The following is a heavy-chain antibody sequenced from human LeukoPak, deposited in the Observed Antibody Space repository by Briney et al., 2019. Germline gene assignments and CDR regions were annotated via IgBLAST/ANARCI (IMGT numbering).Heavy chain of an antibody. V-gene: IGHV2-70*04. CDR1: GFSFGSIGMR. CDR2: LDWDGDK. Sequence: QTLTLPCTFSGFSFGSIGMRVSWIRQSPGKALEWLARLDWDGDKFYSTCLNHRLTISKDTSKIQAVLTMTHMDPMDTATYYCARSGVVTPRAFDVWGQGTIVTVSS. D-gene: IGHD4-23*01. J-gene: IGHJ3*01. CDR3: ARSGVVTPRAFDV.